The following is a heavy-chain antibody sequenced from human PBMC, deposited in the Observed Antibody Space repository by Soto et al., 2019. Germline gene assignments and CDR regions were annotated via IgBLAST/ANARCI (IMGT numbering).Heavy chain of an antibody. J-gene: IGHJ6*02. CDR1: GFTFSSYW. D-gene: IGHD5-18*01. V-gene: IGHV3-74*01. CDR3: ARGIRNYYGTDV. Sequence: EVQLVESGGGLVQPGGSLRLSCAASGFTFSSYWMHWVRQAPGKGLVWVSRIKTDGTITNYADSVRGRFTISRDDAKNTVYLQMNSLSDEDTAVYYCARGIRNYYGTDVWGQGTTVSVSS. CDR2: IKTDGTIT.